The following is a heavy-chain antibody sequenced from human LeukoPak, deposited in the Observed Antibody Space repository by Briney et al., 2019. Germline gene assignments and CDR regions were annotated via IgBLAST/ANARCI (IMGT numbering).Heavy chain of an antibody. CDR2: ISSTSRYI. V-gene: IGHV3-21*01. D-gene: IGHD6-13*01. CDR3: ARPIDGSSWFQHQNYYYYMDV. J-gene: IGHJ6*03. CDR1: GFTFSSYS. Sequence: GGSLRLSCAASGFTFSSYSMNWVRQAPGKGLEWVSSISSTSRYIYYADSVRGRVTISRDNAKNSLYLQMNSLKAEDTAVYYCARPIDGSSWFQHQNYYYYMDVWGKGTTVTVSS.